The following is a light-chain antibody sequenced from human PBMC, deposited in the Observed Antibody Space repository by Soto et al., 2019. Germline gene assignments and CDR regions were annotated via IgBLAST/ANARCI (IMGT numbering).Light chain of an antibody. Sequence: QSVLTQPASVSGSPGQSITISCTGTSSDVGGYNYVSWYQQHPGKAPKLMIYDVSNRPSGVSNRFSGSKSGNTASLTISGLHAEDEADYYCSSYTSSSTLAVFGTGTRSPS. CDR2: DVS. V-gene: IGLV2-14*01. CDR3: SSYTSSSTLAV. CDR1: SSDVGGYNY. J-gene: IGLJ1*01.